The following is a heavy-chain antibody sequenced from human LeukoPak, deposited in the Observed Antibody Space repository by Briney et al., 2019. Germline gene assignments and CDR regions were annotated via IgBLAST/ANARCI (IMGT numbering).Heavy chain of an antibody. J-gene: IGHJ4*02. V-gene: IGHV4-59*12. D-gene: IGHD6-19*01. CDR1: GFTFSSYE. CDR2: ISYSGST. Sequence: GSLRLSCAASGFTFSSYEMNWVRQAPGKGLGLGGYISYSGSTYYNPSLKSRVTISMDTSKNQFSLKLSSVTAADTAVYYCARDRHKLVDTVAGTLDYWGQGTLVTVSS. CDR3: ARDRHKLVDTVAGTLDY.